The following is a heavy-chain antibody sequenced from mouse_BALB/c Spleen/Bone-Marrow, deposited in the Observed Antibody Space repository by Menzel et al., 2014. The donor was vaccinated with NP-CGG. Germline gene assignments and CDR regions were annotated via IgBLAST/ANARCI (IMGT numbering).Heavy chain of an antibody. D-gene: IGHD1-1*01. J-gene: IGHJ3*01. CDR3: ARGYYGSSLVY. V-gene: IGHV1-7*01. CDR1: GYTFTSYW. CDR2: INPSTGYT. Sequence: VELQQSGAELAKPGASVKMSCKASGYTFTSYWMHWVKQRPGQGLEWIGYINPSTGYTEYNQKFKDKATLTADKSSSTAYMQLSSLTSEDSAVYYCARGYYGSSLVYWGQETLVTVSA.